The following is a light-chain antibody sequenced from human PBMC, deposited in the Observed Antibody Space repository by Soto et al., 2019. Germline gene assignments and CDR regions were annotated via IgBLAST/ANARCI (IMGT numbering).Light chain of an antibody. CDR3: SSYTGSSTYV. Sequence: QSVLTQPASVSGSPGQSITISCTGTSSDVGPYNYVSWYQQHPGKAPKLMICEVSNRPSGVSNRFSGSKSGNTASLTISGLQAEDEADYYCSSYTGSSTYVFGTGTKVTVL. CDR2: EVS. CDR1: SSDVGPYNY. V-gene: IGLV2-14*01. J-gene: IGLJ1*01.